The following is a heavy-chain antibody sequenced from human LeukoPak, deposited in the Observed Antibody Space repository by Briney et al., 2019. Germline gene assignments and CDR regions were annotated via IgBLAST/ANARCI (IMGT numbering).Heavy chain of an antibody. V-gene: IGHV4-38-2*02. CDR2: IYHSGST. D-gene: IGHD6-19*01. CDR3: ARGGGSGWYSSENWFDP. CDR1: GYSISSGYY. Sequence: PSETLSLTCTVSGYSISSGYYWDWIRRPPGKGRGWIGSIYHSGSTFYNPSLKNRVTISVDTSKNQFSLTLSSVTAADTAVYYCARGGGSGWYSSENWFDPWGQGTLVTVSS. J-gene: IGHJ5*02.